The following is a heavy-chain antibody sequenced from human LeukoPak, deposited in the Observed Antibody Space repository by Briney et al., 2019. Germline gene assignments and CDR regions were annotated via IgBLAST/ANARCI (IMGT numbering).Heavy chain of an antibody. J-gene: IGHJ4*02. Sequence: PGGSLRLSCAASGFTFSSYAMSWVRQAPGKGLEWVSAISGSGGSTYYADSVKGRSTISRDNSKNTLYLQMNSLRAEDTAVYYCAKDSIFGVVIITYFDYWGQGTLVTVSS. V-gene: IGHV3-23*01. CDR3: AKDSIFGVVIITYFDY. CDR2: ISGSGGST. D-gene: IGHD3-3*01. CDR1: GFTFSSYA.